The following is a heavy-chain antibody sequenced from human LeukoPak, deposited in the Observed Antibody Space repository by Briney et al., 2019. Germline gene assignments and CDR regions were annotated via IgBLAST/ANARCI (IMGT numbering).Heavy chain of an antibody. V-gene: IGHV4-39*01. Sequence: SETLSLTCTVSGGSISSSSYYWGWIRQPPGKGLEWIGEINHSGSTNYNPSLKSRVTISVDTSKNQFSLKLSSVTAADTAVYYCARHNYYGSGSLDPWGQGTLVTVSS. J-gene: IGHJ5*02. CDR3: ARHNYYGSGSLDP. CDR2: INHSGST. CDR1: GGSISSSSYY. D-gene: IGHD3-10*01.